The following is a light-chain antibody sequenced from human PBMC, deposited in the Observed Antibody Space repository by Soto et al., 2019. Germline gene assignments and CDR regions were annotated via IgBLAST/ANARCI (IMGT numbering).Light chain of an antibody. V-gene: IGLV2-14*01. CDR1: STDVGRYNY. CDR2: DVS. Sequence: QSVLTQPASVSGSPGQSITISCTGTSTDVGRYNYVSWYQQHPGKAPKLMIHDVSNRPSGVSNRFSGSKSGNTASLTISGLQAEHEADYYCSSYTSSNTMVFGGGTKLTVL. J-gene: IGLJ2*01. CDR3: SSYTSSNTMV.